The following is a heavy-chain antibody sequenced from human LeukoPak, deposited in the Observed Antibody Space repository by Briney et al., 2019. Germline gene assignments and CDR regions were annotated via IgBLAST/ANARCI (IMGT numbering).Heavy chain of an antibody. CDR1: EYTFTSYY. CDR2: INPSGGST. Sequence: ASLKVSCKASEYTFTSYYMHWVRQAPGHGLEWMGIINPSGGSTSYAQKFQGRVTMTRDTSTSTVYMELSSLRSEDTAVYYCARDLEQWLVRNGMDVWGQGTTVTVSS. D-gene: IGHD6-19*01. V-gene: IGHV1-46*01. J-gene: IGHJ6*01. CDR3: ARDLEQWLVRNGMDV.